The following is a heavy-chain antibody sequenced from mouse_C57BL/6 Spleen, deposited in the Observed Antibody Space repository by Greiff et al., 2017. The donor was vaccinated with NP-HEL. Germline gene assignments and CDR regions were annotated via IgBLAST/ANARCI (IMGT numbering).Heavy chain of an antibody. D-gene: IGHD2-4*01. CDR2: ISSGGSYT. CDR1: GFTFSSYG. CDR3: ARHPYDYDVRDYYAMDY. J-gene: IGHJ4*01. V-gene: IGHV5-6*01. Sequence: EVMLVVSGGDLVKPGGSLKLSCAASGFTFSSYGMSWVRQTPDKRLEWVATISSGGSYTYYPDSVKGRFTISRDNAKNTLYLQMSSLKSEDTAMYYCARHPYDYDVRDYYAMDYWGQGTSVTVSS.